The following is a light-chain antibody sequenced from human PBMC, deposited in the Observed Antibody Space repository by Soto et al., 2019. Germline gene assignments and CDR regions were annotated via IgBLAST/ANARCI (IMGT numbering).Light chain of an antibody. CDR3: QQANSFPLT. V-gene: IGKV1-12*01. CDR2: TGS. CDR1: QGISNW. J-gene: IGKJ4*02. Sequence: DIQMTQSPSSVSASVGDRVSITCRASQGISNWLAWYQQKPGRAPKLLIYTGSSLQSGVPSRFSGTGSGTDFTLTISSLQPEDVTTYYCQQANSFPLTFGGGTKVEIK.